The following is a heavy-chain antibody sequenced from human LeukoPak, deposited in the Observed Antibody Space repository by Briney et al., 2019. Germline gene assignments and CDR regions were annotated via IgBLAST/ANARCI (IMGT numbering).Heavy chain of an antibody. CDR1: GFTFKSYE. D-gene: IGHD1-1*01. CDR3: TREEDNWNDLDY. CDR2: ISSSGTTI. J-gene: IGHJ4*02. V-gene: IGHV3-48*03. Sequence: PGGSLRLSCAASGFTFKSYEMNWVRQAPGKGLEWVSYISSSGTTIYYADSVKGRFAISRDNAKNSLYLQMNSLRAEDTAIYYCTREEDNWNDLDYWGQGTLVTVSS.